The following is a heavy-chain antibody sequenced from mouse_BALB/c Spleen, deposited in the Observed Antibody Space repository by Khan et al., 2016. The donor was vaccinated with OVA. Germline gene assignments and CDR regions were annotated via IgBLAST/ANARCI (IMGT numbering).Heavy chain of an antibody. CDR2: ISTYYGDA. CDR1: GYTFTDFT. J-gene: IGHJ3*01. V-gene: IGHV1S137*01. D-gene: IGHD1-1*01. CDR3: IGGGGGNRLAY. Sequence: QVQLQQSGAELVRPGVSVKISCKGSGYTFTDFTLHWVKQSHAMSLEWIGVISTYYGDATYNQRFKDKATMTVDKSSSTAYMELARLTSEDSAIXYGIGGGGGNRLAYGGQGTLVTVSA.